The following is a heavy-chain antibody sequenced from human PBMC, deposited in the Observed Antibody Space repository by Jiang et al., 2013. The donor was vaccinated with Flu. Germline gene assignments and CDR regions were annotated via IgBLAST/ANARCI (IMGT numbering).Heavy chain of an antibody. CDR2: IYWDDDK. Sequence: IRQPPGKALEWLALIYWDDDKRYSPSLKSRLTITKDTSKNQVVLTMTNMDPVDTATYYCAHMVAARGYFDYWGQGTLVTVSS. J-gene: IGHJ4*02. CDR3: AHMVAARGYFDY. V-gene: IGHV2-5*02. D-gene: IGHD6-6*01.